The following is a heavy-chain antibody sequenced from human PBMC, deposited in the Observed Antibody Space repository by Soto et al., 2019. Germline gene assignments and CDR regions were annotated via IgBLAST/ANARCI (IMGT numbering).Heavy chain of an antibody. CDR2: IWYDGSNK. D-gene: IGHD1-26*01. CDR1: GFTFSSYG. J-gene: IGHJ6*04. CDR3: ARGGYSFYDAPTTYYFYSIDL. Sequence: PGGSVGISCAASGFTFSSYGMHWVRQAPGKGMERVAVIWYDGSNKYYADSEKGRFTISRDNSKNPLYLQMNRLRAEDTAVYYCARGGYSFYDAPTTYYFYSIDLCGKLTTVTLPS. V-gene: IGHV3-33*01.